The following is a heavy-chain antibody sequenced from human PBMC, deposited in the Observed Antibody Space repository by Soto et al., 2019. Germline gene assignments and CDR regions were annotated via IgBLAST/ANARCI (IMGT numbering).Heavy chain of an antibody. CDR3: ARDLVIDISAFEI. V-gene: IGHV3-11*05. CDR1: GFTFGDYY. D-gene: IGHD3-16*02. J-gene: IGHJ3*02. CDR2: ISSSSSYT. Sequence: PGGSLRLSCAASGFTFGDYYMSWIRQAPGKGLEWVSYISSSSSYTNYADSVKGRFTISRDNAKNSLYLQMNSLRAEDTAVYYCARDLVIDISAFEIWGQGTMVSVSS.